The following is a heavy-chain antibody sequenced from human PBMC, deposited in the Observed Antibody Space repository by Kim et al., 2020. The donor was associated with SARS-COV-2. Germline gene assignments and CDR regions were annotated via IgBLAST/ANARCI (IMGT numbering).Heavy chain of an antibody. CDR3: ARDVPRYRYGFTDV. D-gene: IGHD5-18*01. J-gene: IGHJ6*02. Sequence: GGSLRLSCVASGFTFSSYWMSWVRQAPEKGLEWVANIKQDGSEKYYVDSVKGRFTISIDNAKSSLYLQMNSLRADDTAVYYCARDVPRYRYGFTDVWGQGTTVTVSS. CDR2: IKQDGSEK. CDR1: GFTFSSYW. V-gene: IGHV3-7*01.